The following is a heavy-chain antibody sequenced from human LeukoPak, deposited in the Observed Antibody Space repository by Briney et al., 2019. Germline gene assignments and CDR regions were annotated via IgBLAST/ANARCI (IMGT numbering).Heavy chain of an antibody. Sequence: ASVKVSCKASGYTFTGYYIHWVRQAPGQGLEWMGWINPNSGGTNYAQKFQGRVTMTRDTSISTAYMELSRLRSDDTAVYYCATLTYYYDRYYFDYWGQGTLVTVYS. CDR1: GYTFTGYY. V-gene: IGHV1-2*02. CDR3: ATLTYYYDRYYFDY. J-gene: IGHJ4*02. D-gene: IGHD3-22*01. CDR2: INPNSGGT.